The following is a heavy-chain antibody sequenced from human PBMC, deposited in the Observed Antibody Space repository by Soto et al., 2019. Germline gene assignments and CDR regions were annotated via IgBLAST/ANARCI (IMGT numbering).Heavy chain of an antibody. CDR1: RYTFTSHG. CDR2: ISTFNGKT. CDR3: ARLVTEGATFREDAFDL. D-gene: IGHD1-26*01. Sequence: QLMQSGGAVKTPGPSLKVSCTTSRYTFTSHGIALVRQSPGHGLDWMGRISTFNGKTDFAQKFQGRVNMSADTITSTVHMELRSVRSDDTGVYYCARLVTEGATFREDAFDLWGPGTKVTVSS. V-gene: IGHV1-18*01. J-gene: IGHJ3*01.